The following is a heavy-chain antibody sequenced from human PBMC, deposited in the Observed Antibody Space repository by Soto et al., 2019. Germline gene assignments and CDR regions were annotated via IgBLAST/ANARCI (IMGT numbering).Heavy chain of an antibody. D-gene: IGHD3-16*01. J-gene: IGHJ6*02. V-gene: IGHV1-18*01. CDR3: ARDGGSISYYYYGMDV. Sequence: ASVKVSCKASGYTFTSYGISWVRQAPGQGLEWMGWISAYNGNTNYAQKLQGRVTMTTDTSTSTAYMELRSLRSDDTAVYYCARDGGSISYYYYGMDVWGQGTTVTVSS. CDR2: ISAYNGNT. CDR1: GYTFTSYG.